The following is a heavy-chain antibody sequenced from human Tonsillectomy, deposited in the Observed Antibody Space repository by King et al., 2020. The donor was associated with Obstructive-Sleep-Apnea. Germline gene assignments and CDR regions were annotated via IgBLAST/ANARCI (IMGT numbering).Heavy chain of an antibody. D-gene: IGHD2-21*02. CDR3: ARDNAYCGGDCSIGGFDY. CDR1: GGSISSGGYY. Sequence: PLQESGTGLVKPSQTLSLTCNVSGGSISSGGYYWSWIRQHPGKGLEWIGSIYYNGSTYYNPSLKSRATISVDTSKNQFSLMLTSVTAADTAMYYCARDNAYCGGDCSIGGFDYWGQGTLVTVSS. V-gene: IGHV4-31*03. CDR2: IYYNGST. J-gene: IGHJ4*02.